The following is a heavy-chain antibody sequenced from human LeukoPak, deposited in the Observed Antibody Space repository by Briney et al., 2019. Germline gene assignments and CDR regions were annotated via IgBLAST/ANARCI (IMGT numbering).Heavy chain of an antibody. V-gene: IGHV1-69*13. D-gene: IGHD6-19*01. CDR1: GGTFSSYA. CDR3: ARELTGIAVALGY. J-gene: IGHJ4*02. CDR2: IIPIFGTA. Sequence: SVKVSCKASGGTFSSYAISWVRQAPGQGLEWMGGIIPIFGTANYTQKFRGRVTITADASTSTAYMELSSLRSEDTAVYYFARELTGIAVALGYWGQGTLVTVSS.